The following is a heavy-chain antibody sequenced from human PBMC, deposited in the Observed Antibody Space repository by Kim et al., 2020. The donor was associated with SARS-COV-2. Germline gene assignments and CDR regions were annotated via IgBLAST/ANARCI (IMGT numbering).Heavy chain of an antibody. CDR2: ISSSSSYI. V-gene: IGHV3-21*01. D-gene: IGHD6-19*01. Sequence: GGSLRLSCAASGFTFSSYSMNWVRQAPGKGLEWVSSISSSSSYIYYADSVKGRFTISRDNAKNSLYLQMNSLRAEDTAVYYCARVLVAVAGTSRYYYGMDVWAKGPRSPSP. CDR1: GFTFSSYS. CDR3: ARVLVAVAGTSRYYYGMDV. J-gene: IGHJ6*02.